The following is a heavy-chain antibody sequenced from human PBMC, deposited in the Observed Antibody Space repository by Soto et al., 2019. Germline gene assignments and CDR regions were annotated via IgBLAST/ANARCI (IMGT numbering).Heavy chain of an antibody. CDR1: GFTVSSKY. Sequence: EVHLVESGGCLVQPGGSLRLSCAASGFTVSSKYMSWVRQAPGKGLEWVSLIQSGGPTYYGDSVKGRFTIYRDPSENTLHLQKARLRAEDTAGYDCAREYFRCDGGRFYGVPLDVWGNGTTVTVSS. V-gene: IGHV3-66*01. CDR2: IQSGGPT. CDR3: AREYFRCDGGRFYGVPLDV. J-gene: IGHJ6*04. D-gene: IGHD2-21*01.